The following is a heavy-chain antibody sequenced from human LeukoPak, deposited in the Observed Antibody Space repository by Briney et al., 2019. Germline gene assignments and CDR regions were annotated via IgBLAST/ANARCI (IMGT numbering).Heavy chain of an antibody. V-gene: IGHV3-48*01. J-gene: IGHJ5*02. CDR3: ASAVAARPS. D-gene: IGHD6-6*01. Sequence: GGSLRLACAAAGFTFSNAWMNWVRQAPGEGREWVSYISSSSSTIYYADSVKGRFTISRDNAKNSLYLQMNSLRAEDTAVYYCASAVAARPSWGQGTLVTVSS. CDR1: GFTFSNAW. CDR2: ISSSSSTI.